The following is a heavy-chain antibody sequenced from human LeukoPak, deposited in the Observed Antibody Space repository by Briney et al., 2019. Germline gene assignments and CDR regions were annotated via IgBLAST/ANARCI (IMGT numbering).Heavy chain of an antibody. Sequence: GGSLRLSCAASGFTFDDYGMSWVRQAPGKGLEWVSGISWNSGSIGYADSVKGRFTISRDNAKNSLYLQMNSLRAEDTALYYCAKDSGGSYYEDWFDPWGQGTLVTVSS. CDR2: ISWNSGSI. J-gene: IGHJ5*02. CDR1: GFTFDDYG. CDR3: AKDSGGSYYEDWFDP. D-gene: IGHD1-26*01. V-gene: IGHV3-9*01.